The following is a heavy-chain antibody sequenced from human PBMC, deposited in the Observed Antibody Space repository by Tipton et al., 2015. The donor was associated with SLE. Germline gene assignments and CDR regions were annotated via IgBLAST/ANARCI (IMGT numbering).Heavy chain of an antibody. CDR2: IRSKAYGGTA. CDR1: GFTFGDYA. CDR3: TRESPSCNQH. Sequence: SLRLSCTASGFTFGDYAMCWVRQAPGKGLEWVGFIRSKAYGGTAEYAASVKGRFTISRDDSKSIAYLQMNSLKTEDTAVYYCTRESPSCNQHWGQATLVTVSS. J-gene: IGHJ1*01. V-gene: IGHV3-49*04.